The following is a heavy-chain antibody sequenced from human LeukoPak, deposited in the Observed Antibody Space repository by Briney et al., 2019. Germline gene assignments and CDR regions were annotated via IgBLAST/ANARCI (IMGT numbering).Heavy chain of an antibody. CDR2: IGSSDNT. D-gene: IGHD6-13*01. CDR1: GVSIARYS. J-gene: IGHJ4*02. V-gene: IGHV4-39*07. Sequence: SETLSLTCAVSGVSIARYSCHWIRQPPGKGLEDIGAIGSSDNTYYNPSLRSRLSISVDPSRNQCSLTVSSVTAADTAVYYCARSSGWWALDFWGQGTLVAVSS. CDR3: ARSSGWWALDF.